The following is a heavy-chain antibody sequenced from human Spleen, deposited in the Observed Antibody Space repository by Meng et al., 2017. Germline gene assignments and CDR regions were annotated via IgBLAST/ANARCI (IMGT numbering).Heavy chain of an antibody. CDR3: RFGTSHLDGVDI. D-gene: IGHD1-7*01. J-gene: IGHJ3*02. CDR1: GGTFSSYA. CDR2: IIPIFGTA. V-gene: IGHV1-69*05. Sequence: SVKVSCKASGGTFSSYAISWVRQAPGQGLEWMGVIIPIFGTANYAQKFQGRVTITTDESTSTAYMELSSLRSEDTAVYYCRFGTSHLDGVDIWGQGTMVTVSS.